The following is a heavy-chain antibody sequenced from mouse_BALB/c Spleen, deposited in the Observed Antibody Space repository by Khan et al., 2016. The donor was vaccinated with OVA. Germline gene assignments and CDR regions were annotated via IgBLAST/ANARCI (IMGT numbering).Heavy chain of an antibody. CDR2: ILPGSDSP. CDR1: GYTFSSYW. CDR3: ERQGGGYFSWFAY. Sequence: QVQLQQSGTELLKPGASVKISCKATGYTFSSYWIEWIKQRSGHGLEWIGEILPGSDSPNYNERFMGKATFTADTSSNTAYMQLSSLTAEDSAGYYCERQGGGYFSWFAYWGQGTLVTVSA. J-gene: IGHJ3*01. D-gene: IGHD2-3*01. V-gene: IGHV1-9*01.